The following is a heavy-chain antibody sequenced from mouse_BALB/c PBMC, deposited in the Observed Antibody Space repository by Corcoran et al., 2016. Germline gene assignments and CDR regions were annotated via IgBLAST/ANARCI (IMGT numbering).Heavy chain of an antibody. CDR1: AFNIKATY. Sequence: EVQLQQSGADFVKPGAPVKWSCTASAFNIKATYMPGLNQRPEKALEWIGRIDPANGNTKYDPKFQGKATITADTSANTAYLQLSSLTSEDTAVYYCARRDYGSSSSWFAYWGQGTLVTVSA. V-gene: IGHV14-3*02. CDR3: ARRDYGSSSSWFAY. J-gene: IGHJ3*01. CDR2: IDPANGNT. D-gene: IGHD1-1*01.